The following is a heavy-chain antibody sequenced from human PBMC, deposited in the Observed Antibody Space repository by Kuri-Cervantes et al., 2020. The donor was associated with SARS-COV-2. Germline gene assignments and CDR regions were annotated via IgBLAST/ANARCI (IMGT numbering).Heavy chain of an antibody. CDR1: GGSISGSSYY. CDR2: FYYRGST. V-gene: IGHV4-39*01. D-gene: IGHD5-18*01. Sequence: GSLRLSCTVSGGSISGSSYYWDWIRQPPGKGLEWIGSFYYRGSTYYNPSLTSRVTISVDTSKNQFSLRLSSVTAADTAVYYCARHTRGYSYGYPEFDYWGQGTLVTVSS. CDR3: ARHTRGYSYGYPEFDY. J-gene: IGHJ4*02.